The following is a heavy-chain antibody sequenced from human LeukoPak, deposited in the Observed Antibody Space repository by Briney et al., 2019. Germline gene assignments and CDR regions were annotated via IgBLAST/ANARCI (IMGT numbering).Heavy chain of an antibody. D-gene: IGHD3-9*01. CDR2: MNPNSGNT. Sequence: ASVKVSCKASGYTFTNYDINWVRQATGQGLEWMGWMNPNSGNTGYAQKFQGRVTMTRNTSISTAYMELSSLRSEDTAVYYCASSFPYYDILTGYRTLYYYGMDVWGQGTTVTVSS. V-gene: IGHV1-8*01. J-gene: IGHJ6*02. CDR3: ASSFPYYDILTGYRTLYYYGMDV. CDR1: GYTFTNYD.